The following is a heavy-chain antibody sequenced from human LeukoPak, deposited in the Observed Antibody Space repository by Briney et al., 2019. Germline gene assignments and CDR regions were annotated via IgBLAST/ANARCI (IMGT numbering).Heavy chain of an antibody. D-gene: IGHD6-6*01. V-gene: IGHV4-61*02. Sequence: SETLSLTCTVSGGSISSGRYYWSWIRQPAGKGLEWIGRIYTRGSTNYNPSLRSRVTMSLDTSKNQFSLKLSSVTAADTAVYYCARGLEYSSSSSTDLEYWGQGTLVTVSS. CDR1: GGSISSGRYY. J-gene: IGHJ4*02. CDR2: IYTRGST. CDR3: ARGLEYSSSSSTDLEY.